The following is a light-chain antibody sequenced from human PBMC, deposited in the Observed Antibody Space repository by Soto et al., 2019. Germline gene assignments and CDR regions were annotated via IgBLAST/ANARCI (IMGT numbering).Light chain of an antibody. V-gene: IGKV3-20*01. CDR1: QSVTANY. J-gene: IGKJ1*01. Sequence: EIVLTQSPGTLSLSPGERATLSCRASQSVTANYLAWYQQKSSQAPRLLIHGASTRDTGIPDRFSGSGSGTDFTLTISRLESEDFAMYYCQQYGSSPQTFGQGTKVEIK. CDR3: QQYGSSPQT. CDR2: GAS.